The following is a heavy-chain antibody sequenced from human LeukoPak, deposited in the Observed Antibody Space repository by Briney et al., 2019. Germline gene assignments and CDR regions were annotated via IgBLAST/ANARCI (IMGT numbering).Heavy chain of an antibody. Sequence: GGSLRLSCAASGFTFSSYSMNWVRQAPGKGLEWVSSISSSSSYIYYADSVKGRFTISRDNAKNSLYLQMNSLRAEDTAVYYCARGSLGYCSSTSCYTRGRFDYWGQGTLVTVSS. CDR2: ISSSSSYI. J-gene: IGHJ4*02. V-gene: IGHV3-21*01. CDR3: ARGSLGYCSSTSCYTRGRFDY. D-gene: IGHD2-2*02. CDR1: GFTFSSYS.